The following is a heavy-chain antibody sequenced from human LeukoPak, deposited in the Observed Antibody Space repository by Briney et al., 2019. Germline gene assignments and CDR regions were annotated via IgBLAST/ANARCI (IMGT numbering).Heavy chain of an antibody. J-gene: IGHJ5*02. Sequence: ASVKVSCKASGYTFTDYYMHWVRQAPGQGLEWIGWISPDSGRTGFAQKFQGRVTMTRDTSISTAYMELSRLGYDDTAVYFCAREAEGSGSFGGPWGQGTLVTVSS. CDR1: GYTFTDYY. CDR3: AREAEGSGSFGGP. CDR2: ISPDSGRT. V-gene: IGHV1-2*02. D-gene: IGHD3-10*01.